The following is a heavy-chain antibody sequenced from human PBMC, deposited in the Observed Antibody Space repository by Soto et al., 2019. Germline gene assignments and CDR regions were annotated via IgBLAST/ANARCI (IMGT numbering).Heavy chain of an antibody. D-gene: IGHD3-22*01. CDR2: ISYDGSNK. CDR3: AREHDSSDTIDY. CDR1: GFTFSSYA. Sequence: QVQLVESGGGVVQPGRSLRLSCAASGFTFSSYAMHWVRQAPGKGLEWVAVISYDGSNKYYADSVKGRFTISRDNSKNTLYLQMNSLRAEDTAVYYCAREHDSSDTIDYWGQGTLVTVSS. J-gene: IGHJ4*02. V-gene: IGHV3-30-3*01.